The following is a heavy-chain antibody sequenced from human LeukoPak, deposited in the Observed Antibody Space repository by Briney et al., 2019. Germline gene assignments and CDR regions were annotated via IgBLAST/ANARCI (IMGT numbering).Heavy chain of an antibody. D-gene: IGHD1-14*01. J-gene: IGHJ4*02. CDR2: ITGSGANT. Sequence: PGGSLRLSCVASGVTLSNYAMSWARQAPGKGLEWVSGITGSGANTYYADSVKGRFTISRDNSKNTLSLQMNSLRAEDTAVYYRASLMSRVIVTGDFDNWGQGTLVTVSS. CDR3: ASLMSRVIVTGDFDN. V-gene: IGHV3-23*01. CDR1: GVTLSNYA.